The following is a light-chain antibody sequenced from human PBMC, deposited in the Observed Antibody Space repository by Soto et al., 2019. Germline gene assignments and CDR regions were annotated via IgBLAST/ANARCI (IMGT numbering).Light chain of an antibody. Sequence: EIVLTQSPGTLSLSPGERATLACRASQSVGSSYLSWYQQKPGQAPSLLIYVASSRATGIPDRFSGSGSGTDFTLTISRVEPEDFAVYCCQQYGSSPVAFGQGTKLEIK. CDR3: QQYGSSPVA. V-gene: IGKV3-20*01. CDR2: VAS. CDR1: QSVGSSY. J-gene: IGKJ2*01.